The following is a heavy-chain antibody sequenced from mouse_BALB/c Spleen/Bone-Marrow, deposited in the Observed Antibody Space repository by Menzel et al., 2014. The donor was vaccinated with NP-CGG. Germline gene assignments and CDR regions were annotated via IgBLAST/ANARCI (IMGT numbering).Heavy chain of an antibody. J-gene: IGHJ4*01. CDR3: TRLPH. V-gene: IGHV1S81*02. Sequence: QVQLKHSGAELVKPGASVKLSCRASGYTFTNYYMYWVKQRPGQGLEWIGEINPSNGGTNFNEKFKSKATLTVDKSPSTAYMQLSSLTSEDSAVYYCTRLPHWGQGTSVTVSS. CDR1: GYTFTNYY. CDR2: INPSNGGT. D-gene: IGHD5-1*01.